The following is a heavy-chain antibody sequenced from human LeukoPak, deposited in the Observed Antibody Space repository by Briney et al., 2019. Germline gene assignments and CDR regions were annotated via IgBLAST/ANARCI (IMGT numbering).Heavy chain of an antibody. Sequence: GGSLRLSCAASGFTFSSYAMHWVRQAPGKGLEWVAVISYDGSNKYYADSVKGRFTISRDNSKNTLYLQMNGLRAEDTAVYYCARDPREGYDSSGYHGDYWGQGTLVTVSS. CDR3: ARDPREGYDSSGYHGDY. J-gene: IGHJ4*02. CDR2: ISYDGSNK. D-gene: IGHD3-22*01. CDR1: GFTFSSYA. V-gene: IGHV3-30-3*01.